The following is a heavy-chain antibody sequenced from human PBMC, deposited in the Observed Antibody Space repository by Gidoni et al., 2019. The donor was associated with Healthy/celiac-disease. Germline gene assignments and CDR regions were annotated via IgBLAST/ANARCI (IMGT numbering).Heavy chain of an antibody. Sequence: QVQLVQSGAEVKKPGAPVKDACKATGYTFTSYAMHWVRQAPGQRLELMGWINAGNGNTKYSQKFQGRVTITRDTSASTAYMELSSLRSEDTAVYYCARGGRMHSGSIYFDYWGQGTLVTVSS. V-gene: IGHV1-3*01. CDR1: GYTFTSYA. CDR3: ARGGRMHSGSIYFDY. CDR2: INAGNGNT. D-gene: IGHD1-26*01. J-gene: IGHJ4*02.